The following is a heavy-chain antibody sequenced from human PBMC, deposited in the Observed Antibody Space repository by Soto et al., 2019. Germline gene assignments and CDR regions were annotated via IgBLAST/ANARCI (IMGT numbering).Heavy chain of an antibody. D-gene: IGHD2-2*01. J-gene: IGHJ4*02. CDR3: AKDVRKMLIVVVPAALGY. CDR2: ISGSGGST. V-gene: IGHV3-23*01. Sequence: EVQLLESGGGLVQPGGSLRLSCAASGFTFSSYAMSWVRQAPGKGLEWVSAISGSGGSTYYADSVKGRFTISRDNSKNTLYLQMNSLRAEDTAVYYCAKDVRKMLIVVVPAALGYWGQGTLVTVSS. CDR1: GFTFSSYA.